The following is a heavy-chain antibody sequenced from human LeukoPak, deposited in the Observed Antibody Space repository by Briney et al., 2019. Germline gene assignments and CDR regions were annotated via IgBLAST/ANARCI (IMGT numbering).Heavy chain of an antibody. J-gene: IGHJ4*02. CDR2: IYYSGST. D-gene: IGHD6-13*01. CDR1: GGSISSSSYY. CDR3: ARDSSSWYDLDY. Sequence: PSETLSLTCTVSGGSISSSSYYWGWIRQPPGKGLEWIGSIYYSGSTYYNPSLKSRVTISVDTSKNQFSLKLSSVTAADTAVYYCARDSSSWYDLDYWGQGTLVTVSS. V-gene: IGHV4-39*07.